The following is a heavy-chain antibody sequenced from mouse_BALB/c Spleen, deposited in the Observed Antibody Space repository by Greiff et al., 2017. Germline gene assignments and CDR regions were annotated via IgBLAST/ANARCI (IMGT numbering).Heavy chain of an antibody. CDR1: GFTFSSYG. J-gene: IGHJ2*01. CDR2: INSNGGST. CDR3: ARDSRLRGFDY. V-gene: IGHV5-6-3*01. D-gene: IGHD2-2*01. Sequence: EVKLVESGGGLVQPGGSLKLSCAASGFTFSSYGMSWVRQTPDKRLELVATINSNGGSTYYPDSVKGRFTISRDNAKNTLYLQMSSLKSEDTAMYYCARDSRLRGFDYWGQGTTLTVSS.